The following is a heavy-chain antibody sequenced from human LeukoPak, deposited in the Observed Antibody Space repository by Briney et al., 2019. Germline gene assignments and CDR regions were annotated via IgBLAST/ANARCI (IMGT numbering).Heavy chain of an antibody. CDR2: IYYSGST. Sequence: SETLSLTCTVSGGSISSSSYYWGWIRQPPGKGLEWIGSIYYSGSTYYNPSLKSRGTISVDTSKNQFSLKLSSVTAADTAVYYCARRGIAAAGDDDYWGQGTLVTVSS. CDR1: GGSISSSSYY. J-gene: IGHJ4*02. V-gene: IGHV4-39*01. CDR3: ARRGIAAAGDDDY. D-gene: IGHD6-13*01.